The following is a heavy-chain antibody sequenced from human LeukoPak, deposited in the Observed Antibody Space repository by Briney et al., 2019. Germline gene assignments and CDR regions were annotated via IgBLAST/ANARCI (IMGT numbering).Heavy chain of an antibody. CDR2: IIPIFGTA. Sequence: SVKVSCKASGGTFSSYAISWVRQAPGQGLEWMGGIIPIFGTANYAQKFQGRVTITADESTSTAYMELSSLRSEDTAVYYRARDCSSTSCRNYYYYGMDVWGKGTTVTVSS. CDR1: GGTFSSYA. CDR3: ARDCSSTSCRNYYYYGMDV. J-gene: IGHJ6*04. V-gene: IGHV1-69*01. D-gene: IGHD2-2*01.